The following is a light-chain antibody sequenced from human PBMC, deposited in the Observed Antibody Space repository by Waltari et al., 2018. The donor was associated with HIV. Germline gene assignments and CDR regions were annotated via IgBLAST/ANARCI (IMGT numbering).Light chain of an antibody. CDR2: AAS. CDR3: QQYNKWPPYT. Sequence: EIMLTQSPDSLSVSPGESATLSCRASQSLSANWAWYQQKPGQPSRLLIYAASTRATGVPARFSGSGSGTEFTLTISGLQSDDSATYYCQQYNKWPPYTFGQGTKVEIK. V-gene: IGKV3-15*01. CDR1: QSLSAN. J-gene: IGKJ2*01.